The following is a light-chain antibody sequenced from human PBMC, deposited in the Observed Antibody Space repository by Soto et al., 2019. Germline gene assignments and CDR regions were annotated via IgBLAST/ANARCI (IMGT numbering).Light chain of an antibody. CDR3: QQSYSTPYT. CDR2: AAC. J-gene: IGKJ2*01. V-gene: IGKV1-39*01. CDR1: QTITSY. Sequence: DIQMTQSPSSLSASVGDRVTITCRASQTITSYLNWYQQKPGKAPNLLIYAACSLQIGVPSRFSGSGSGTDFTLTISSMQPEDFATYYCQQSYSTPYTFGQGTKLEIK.